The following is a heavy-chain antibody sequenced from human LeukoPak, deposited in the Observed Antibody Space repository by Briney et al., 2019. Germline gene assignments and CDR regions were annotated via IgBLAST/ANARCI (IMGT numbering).Heavy chain of an antibody. CDR2: INPDGREK. CDR1: GFTFTTYA. V-gene: IGHV3-7*03. Sequence: GGSLRLSRSASGFTFTTYAMSWVRQAPGKGLEWVANINPDGREKYYVDSVKGRFTISRDNAKNSLYLQMNSLRAEDTALYYCAKFPYYDILTGHFDYWGQGTLVTVSS. D-gene: IGHD3-9*01. J-gene: IGHJ4*02. CDR3: AKFPYYDILTGHFDY.